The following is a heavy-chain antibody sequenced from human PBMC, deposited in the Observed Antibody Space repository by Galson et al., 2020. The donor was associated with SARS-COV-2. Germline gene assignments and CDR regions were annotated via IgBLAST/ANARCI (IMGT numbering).Heavy chain of an antibody. D-gene: IGHD3-22*01. Sequence: GESLKISCAASGFTFSSYAMSWVRQAPGKGLEWVSAISGSGGSTYYADSVKGRLTISRDNSKNTLYLQMNSLRAEDTAVYYCAKVNYDSSGYPGCFDYWGQGTLVTVPS. CDR1: GFTFSSYA. CDR3: AKVNYDSSGYPGCFDY. V-gene: IGHV3-23*01. J-gene: IGHJ4*02. CDR2: ISGSGGST.